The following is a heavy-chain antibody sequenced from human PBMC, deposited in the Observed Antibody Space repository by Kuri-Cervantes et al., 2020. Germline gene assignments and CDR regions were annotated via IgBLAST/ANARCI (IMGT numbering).Heavy chain of an antibody. Sequence: GESLKISCAASGFTFSSYSMNWVRQAPGKGLEWVSYISSSSSTIYYADSVKGRFTISRDNAKNSLYLQMNSLRAEDTAVYYCARDPWVRGVILRVFDYWGQGTLVTVSS. D-gene: IGHD3-10*01. V-gene: IGHV3-48*01. CDR2: ISSSSSTI. CDR1: GFTFSSYS. CDR3: ARDPWVRGVILRVFDY. J-gene: IGHJ4*02.